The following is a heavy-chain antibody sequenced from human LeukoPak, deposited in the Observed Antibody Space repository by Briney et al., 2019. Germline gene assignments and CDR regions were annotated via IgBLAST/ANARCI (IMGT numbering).Heavy chain of an antibody. CDR3: ARERIAVAGRYYFDY. CDR2: IYYSGST. Sequence: SETLSLTCTVSGGSISSYYWSWIRQPPGKGLEWIGYIYYSGSTNYNPSLKSRVTISVDTSKIQFSLKLSSVTAADTAVYYCARERIAVAGRYYFDYWGQGTLVTVSS. D-gene: IGHD6-19*01. V-gene: IGHV4-59*01. CDR1: GGSISSYY. J-gene: IGHJ4*02.